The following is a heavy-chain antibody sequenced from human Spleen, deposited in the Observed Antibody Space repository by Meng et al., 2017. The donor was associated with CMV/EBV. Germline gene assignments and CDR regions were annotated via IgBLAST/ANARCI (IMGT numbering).Heavy chain of an antibody. CDR1: RGTFSNYI. J-gene: IGHJ4*02. V-gene: IGHV1-69*04. CDR2: VIPMATIV. Sequence: SVKVSCKASRGTFSNYIINWVRQAPGQGLEWMGRVIPMATIVNYAQKLQGRVTIAADRSTNTAYMELSTLTSEDTAVYYCARETANTIDYWVQGMLVTVSS. CDR3: ARETANTIDY. D-gene: IGHD2-21*02.